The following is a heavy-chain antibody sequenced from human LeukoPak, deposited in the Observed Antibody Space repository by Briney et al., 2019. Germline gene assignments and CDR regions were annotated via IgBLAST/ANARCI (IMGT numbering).Heavy chain of an antibody. J-gene: IGHJ3*02. CDR1: GYTFTSYY. Sequence: ASVKVSCKASGYTFTSYYMHWVRRAPGQGLEWMGIINSSGGSTSYARKFQGRLTITRDTSTSTVYLELRRLISGDTAVYFCSRDLVVPGGSYAFDIWGQGTMVTVSS. CDR2: INSSGGST. V-gene: IGHV1-46*01. D-gene: IGHD1-26*01. CDR3: SRDLVVPGGSYAFDI.